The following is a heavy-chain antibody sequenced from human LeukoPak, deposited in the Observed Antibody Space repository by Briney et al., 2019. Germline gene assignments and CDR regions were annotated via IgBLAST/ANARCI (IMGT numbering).Heavy chain of an antibody. CDR3: AREVRCSTTRCYSLFDY. CDR1: GGSISSYY. J-gene: IGHJ4*02. D-gene: IGHD2-2*02. Sequence: PSETLSLTCTVSGGSISSYYWNRIRQPAGKGLEWIGRIYTSGSTNHNPSLKSRVTMSVDMSKNQFSLRLSSVTAADTAVYYCAREVRCSTTRCYSLFDYWGQGTLVTVSS. V-gene: IGHV4-4*07. CDR2: IYTSGST.